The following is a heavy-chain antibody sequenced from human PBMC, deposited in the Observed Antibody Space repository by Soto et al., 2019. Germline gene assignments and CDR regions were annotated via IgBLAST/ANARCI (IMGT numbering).Heavy chain of an antibody. D-gene: IGHD2-2*01. CDR2: IYYSGST. CDR3: ARVGSSTSFNWFDP. Sequence: PSETLSLTCTVSCGSISSGGYYWSWIRQHPGKGLEWIGYIYYSGSTYYNPSLKSRVTISVDTSKNQFSLKLSSVTAADTAVYYCARVGSSTSFNWFDPWGQGTLVTVSS. CDR1: CGSISSGGYY. V-gene: IGHV4-31*03. J-gene: IGHJ5*02.